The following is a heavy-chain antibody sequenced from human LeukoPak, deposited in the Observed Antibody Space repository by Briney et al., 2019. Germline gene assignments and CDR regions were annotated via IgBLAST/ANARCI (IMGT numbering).Heavy chain of an antibody. V-gene: IGHV4-59*08. D-gene: IGHD6-19*01. CDR1: GGSISSYY. Sequence: SETLSLTCTVSGGSISSYYWSWIRQPPGKGLEWIGCIYYSGYTNYKSSLKSRVTISVDTSKNQFSLKLSSVTAADTAVYYCARHGAGQWSYYYYMDVWGKGTTVTISS. CDR2: IYYSGYT. J-gene: IGHJ6*03. CDR3: ARHGAGQWSYYYYMDV.